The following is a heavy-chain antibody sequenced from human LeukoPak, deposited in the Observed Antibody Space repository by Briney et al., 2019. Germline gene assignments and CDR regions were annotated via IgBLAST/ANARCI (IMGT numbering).Heavy chain of an antibody. V-gene: IGHV4-34*01. CDR2: INHSGST. Sequence: SETLSLTCAIYGGSFSAYYWNWIRQPPGKGLEWMGGINHSGSTNYNPSLKSRVTISVDTSKNQFSLKLNSVTAADTAVYYCARGRRYSGTSAVYFDYWGQGTLVTVSS. CDR3: ARGRRYSGTSAVYFDY. D-gene: IGHD1-26*01. CDR1: GGSFSAYY. J-gene: IGHJ4*02.